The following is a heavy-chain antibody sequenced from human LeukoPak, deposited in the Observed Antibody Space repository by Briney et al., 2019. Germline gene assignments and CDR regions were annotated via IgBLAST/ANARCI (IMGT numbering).Heavy chain of an antibody. D-gene: IGHD5-12*01. Sequence: SETLSLTCTVSGGSISSYYWSWIRQPPGKGLEWIGYIYYSGSTNYNPSLKSRVTISVDTSKNQFSLKLSPVTAADTAVYYCARDSGYASRWFDPWGQGTLVTVSS. CDR1: GGSISSYY. CDR2: IYYSGST. CDR3: ARDSGYASRWFDP. J-gene: IGHJ5*02. V-gene: IGHV4-59*01.